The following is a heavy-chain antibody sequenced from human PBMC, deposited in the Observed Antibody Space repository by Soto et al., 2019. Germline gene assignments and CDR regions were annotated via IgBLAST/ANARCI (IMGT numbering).Heavy chain of an antibody. CDR1: GYTFTSYG. Sequence: QVHLVQSGAEVKKPGASVTVSCKASGYTFTSYGINWVRQAPGQGLEWMGWISANNGNTNYAQKVQGRVTMTTDTSTSTAYMELRSLRSDDTAVYYCARESYSSGYYRLGYWGLGTLVTVSS. CDR3: ARESYSSGYYRLGY. CDR2: ISANNGNT. D-gene: IGHD3-22*01. V-gene: IGHV1-18*01. J-gene: IGHJ4*02.